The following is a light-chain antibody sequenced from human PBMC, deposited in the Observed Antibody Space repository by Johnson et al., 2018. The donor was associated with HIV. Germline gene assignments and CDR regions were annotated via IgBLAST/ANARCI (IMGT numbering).Light chain of an antibody. J-gene: IGLJ1*01. Sequence: VLTQPPSVSAAPGHQVTISCSGSSSNIANNYVSWYQQFPGTAPKLLIYENNKRPSGISDRFSASKSGTSATLGITGLQPGDEADFYCGTWDTSLSVYVFGTGTKVTVL. CDR2: ENN. CDR1: SSNIANNY. V-gene: IGLV1-51*02. CDR3: GTWDTSLSVYV.